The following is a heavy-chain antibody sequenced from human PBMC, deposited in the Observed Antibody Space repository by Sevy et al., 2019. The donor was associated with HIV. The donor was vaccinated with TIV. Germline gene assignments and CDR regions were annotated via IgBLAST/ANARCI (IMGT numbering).Heavy chain of an antibody. V-gene: IGHV3-30*02. CDR2: IRYDGSNK. Sequence: GGSLRLSCAASGFTFSSYGMHWVRQAPGKGLEWVAFIRYDGSNKYYADSVKGRFTISRDNSKNTLYLQMNSLRAEDTAVYYCARDNLPPVMVTMVRGALSFYFDYWGQGTLVTVSS. D-gene: IGHD3-10*01. CDR3: ARDNLPPVMVTMVRGALSFYFDY. J-gene: IGHJ4*02. CDR1: GFTFSSYG.